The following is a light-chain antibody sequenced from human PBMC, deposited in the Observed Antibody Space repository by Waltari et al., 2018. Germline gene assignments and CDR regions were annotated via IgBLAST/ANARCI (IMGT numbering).Light chain of an antibody. CDR3: QSFDNSLRRSVI. V-gene: IGLV1-40*01. CDR2: GNT. Sequence: QSVLTQPPSVSGAPGQRVTISCTGSSSNIGAGFDVHWYQQLPGAAPKPLILGNTNRASGFPDRFSGSKSGTSASLAITVLQAEDEADYYCQSFDNSLRRSVIFGGGTKLTVL. J-gene: IGLJ2*01. CDR1: SSNIGAGFD.